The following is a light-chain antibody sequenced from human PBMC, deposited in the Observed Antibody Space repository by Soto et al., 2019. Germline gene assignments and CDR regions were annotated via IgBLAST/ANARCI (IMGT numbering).Light chain of an antibody. CDR3: SSYTTAYTQV. V-gene: IGLV2-14*01. CDR1: SSDVGHYDY. J-gene: IGLJ3*02. Sequence: ALTQPASVSGSPGQSITISCTGTSSDVGHYDYVSWYQQHPGKVPKLIISEVTTRPSGVSDRFSGSKSGDTASLTISRLQAEDEAHYYCSSYTTAYTQVFGGGTKLTVL. CDR2: EVT.